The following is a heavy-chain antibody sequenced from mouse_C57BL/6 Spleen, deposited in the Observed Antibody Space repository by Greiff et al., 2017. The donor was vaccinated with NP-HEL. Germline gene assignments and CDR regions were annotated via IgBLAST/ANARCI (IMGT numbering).Heavy chain of an antibody. D-gene: IGHD1-1*01. V-gene: IGHV3-6*01. Sequence: EVKLQESGPGLVKPSQSLSLTCSVTGYSITSGYYWNWIRQSPGNKLEWMGYISYNGSNNYNPSLKNRISITRDTSKNQFFLKLNSVTTEDTATYYCARGGSSDAMDYWGQGTSVTVSS. CDR3: ARGGSSDAMDY. CDR2: ISYNGSN. J-gene: IGHJ4*01. CDR1: GYSITSGYY.